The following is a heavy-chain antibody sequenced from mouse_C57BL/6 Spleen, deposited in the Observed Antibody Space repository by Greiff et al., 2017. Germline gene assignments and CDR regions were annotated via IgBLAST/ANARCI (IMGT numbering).Heavy chain of an antibody. J-gene: IGHJ3*01. CDR2: IDPSDSYT. D-gene: IGHD2-4*01. CDR3: ARSRDYDEGFAY. V-gene: IGHV1-59*01. Sequence: VQLQQSGAELVRPGTSVKLSCKASGYTFTSYWMHWVKQRPGQGLEWIGVIDPSDSYTNYNQKFKGKATLTVDTSSSTAYMQLSSLTSEDSAVYYCARSRDYDEGFAYWGQGTLVTVSA. CDR1: GYTFTSYW.